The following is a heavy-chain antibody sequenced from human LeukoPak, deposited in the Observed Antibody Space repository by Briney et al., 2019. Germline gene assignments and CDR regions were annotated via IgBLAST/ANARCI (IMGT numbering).Heavy chain of an antibody. D-gene: IGHD2-21*02. J-gene: IGHJ4*02. CDR2: ISYDGSNK. CDR3: ARDGAKVVVTARIDY. CDR1: GFTFSSYA. V-gene: IGHV3-30-3*01. Sequence: PGGSLRLSCAASGFTFSSYAMHWVRQAPGKGLEWVAVISYDGSNKYYADSVKGRFTISRDNSKNTLYLQMNSLRAEDTAVYYCARDGAKVVVTARIDYWGQGTLVTVSS.